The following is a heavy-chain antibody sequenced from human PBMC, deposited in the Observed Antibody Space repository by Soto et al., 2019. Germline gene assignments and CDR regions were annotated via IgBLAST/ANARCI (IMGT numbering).Heavy chain of an antibody. V-gene: IGHV4-59*08. J-gene: IGHJ5*02. CDR3: ARHSLYYDFWSGYSNWFDP. D-gene: IGHD3-3*01. CDR1: GGSISSYY. Sequence: TSETLSLTCTVSGGSISSYYWSWIRQPPGKGLEWIGYIYYIGSTNYNPSLKSRVTISVDTSKNQFSLKLSSVTAADTAVYYCARHSLYYDFWSGYSNWFDPWGQGTLVTVS. CDR2: IYYIGST.